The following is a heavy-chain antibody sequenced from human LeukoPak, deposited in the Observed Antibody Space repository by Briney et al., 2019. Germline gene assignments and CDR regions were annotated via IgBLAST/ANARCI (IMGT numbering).Heavy chain of an antibody. Sequence: GGSLRLSCAASGFTFSNAWMSWVRQAPGKGLEWVGRIKSKTDGGTTDYAAPVKGRFTISRDDSKNTLYLQMNSLKTEDTAVYYCTTASGYIYGIFDYWGQGTLVTVSS. V-gene: IGHV3-15*01. J-gene: IGHJ4*02. CDR2: IKSKTDGGTT. CDR1: GFTFSNAW. CDR3: TTASGYIYGIFDY. D-gene: IGHD5-18*01.